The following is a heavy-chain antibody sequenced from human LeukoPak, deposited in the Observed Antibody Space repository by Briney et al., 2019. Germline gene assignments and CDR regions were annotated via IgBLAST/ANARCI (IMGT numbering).Heavy chain of an antibody. V-gene: IGHV1-18*01. CDR1: GYTFNSYG. J-gene: IGHJ3*02. D-gene: IGHD6-19*01. Sequence: GASVKVSCKASGYTFNSYGVSWVRQAPGQGLEWMGWINGYSGNPNYAQKFQGRVTITADKSTSTAYMELSSLRSEDTAVYHCASYTPTGYSSGWSDAFDIWGQGTMVTVSS. CDR3: ASYTPTGYSSGWSDAFDI. CDR2: INGYSGNP.